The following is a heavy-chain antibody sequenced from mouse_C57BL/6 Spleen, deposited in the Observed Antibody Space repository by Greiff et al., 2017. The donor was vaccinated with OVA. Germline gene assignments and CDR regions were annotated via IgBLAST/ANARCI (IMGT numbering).Heavy chain of an antibody. CDR3: ARDWDDY. D-gene: IGHD4-1*01. CDR2: ISYDGSN. CDR1: GYSITSGYY. V-gene: IGHV3-6*01. J-gene: IGHJ2*01. Sequence: EVKLQESGPGLVKPSQSLSLTCSVPGYSITSGYYWNWIRQFPGNKLEWMGYISYDGSNNYNPSLKNRISITRDTSKNQFFLKLNSVTTEDTATYYCARDWDDYWGQGTTLTVSS.